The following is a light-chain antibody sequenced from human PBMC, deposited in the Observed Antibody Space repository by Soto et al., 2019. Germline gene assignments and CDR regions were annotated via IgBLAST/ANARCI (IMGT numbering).Light chain of an antibody. CDR1: QSVFYTSNNRKY. CDR2: RAS. V-gene: IGKV4-1*01. J-gene: IGKJ2*01. Sequence: DIVMTQSPDSLAVSLGERATINCKSSQSVFYTSNNRKYLAWYRQKPGQPPKLLLYRASIRESGVPDRFSGSGSGADFTLTISSLQAEDVAVYYCQQYYGTPYTFGQGTKVEIK. CDR3: QQYYGTPYT.